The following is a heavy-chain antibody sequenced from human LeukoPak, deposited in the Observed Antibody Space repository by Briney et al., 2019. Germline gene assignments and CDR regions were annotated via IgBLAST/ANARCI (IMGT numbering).Heavy chain of an antibody. D-gene: IGHD6-19*01. CDR1: GFTFSRYG. J-gene: IGHJ4*02. CDR2: ISSDGTKK. V-gene: IGHV3-30*18. CDR3: AKDPAAVAGTSNYFDS. Sequence: PGGSLRLACAAYGFTFSRYGMHWVRQAAGRGLEWVAVISSDGTKKFYEDSVKGRFCMSRDNSKNTLSLQMNGLRPEDTAVYFCAKDPAAVAGTSNYFDSWGQGTLVTVSS.